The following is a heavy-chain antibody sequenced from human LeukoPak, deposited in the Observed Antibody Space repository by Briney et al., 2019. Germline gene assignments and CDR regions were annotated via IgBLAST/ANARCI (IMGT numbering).Heavy chain of an antibody. CDR3: AKSSGYSSSWALDY. V-gene: IGHV3-9*03. CDR1: GFTFDDHA. J-gene: IGHJ4*02. Sequence: GRSLRLSCAASGFTFDDHAMHWVRQAPGKGLEWVSGISWNSGSIGYADSVKGRFTISRDNAKNSLYLQMNSLRAEDMALYYCAKSSGYSSSWALDYWGQGTLVTVSS. D-gene: IGHD6-13*01. CDR2: ISWNSGSI.